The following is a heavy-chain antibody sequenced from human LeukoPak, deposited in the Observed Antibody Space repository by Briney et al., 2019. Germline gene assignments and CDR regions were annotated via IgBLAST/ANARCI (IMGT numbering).Heavy chain of an antibody. D-gene: IGHD3-22*01. Sequence: SSETLSLTCAVYGGSFSGYYWSWIRQPPGKGLEWIGEINHSGSTNYNPSLKSRVTISVDTSKNQFSLKLSSVTAADTAVYYCARYHDSSYDYWGQGTLVTVSS. CDR1: GGSFSGYY. V-gene: IGHV4-34*01. J-gene: IGHJ4*02. CDR2: INHSGST. CDR3: ARYHDSSYDY.